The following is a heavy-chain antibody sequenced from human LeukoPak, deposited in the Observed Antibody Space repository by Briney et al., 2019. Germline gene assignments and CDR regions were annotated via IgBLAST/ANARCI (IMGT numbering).Heavy chain of an antibody. CDR2: IYTSGST. Sequence: SETLSLTCTVSGGSISSSSYYWGWIRQPPGKGLEWIGRIYTSGSTNYNPSLKSRVTMSVDTSKNQFSLKLSSVTAADTAVYYCARAKGYCSSTSCYTYFDYWGQGTLVTVSS. V-gene: IGHV4-39*07. J-gene: IGHJ4*02. CDR1: GGSISSSSYY. D-gene: IGHD2-2*02. CDR3: ARAKGYCSSTSCYTYFDY.